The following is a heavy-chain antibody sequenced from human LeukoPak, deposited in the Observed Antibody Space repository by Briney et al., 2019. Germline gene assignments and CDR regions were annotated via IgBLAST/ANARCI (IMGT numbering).Heavy chain of an antibody. Sequence: ASVKVSCKASGYTFTGYYMHWVRQAPGQGLEWMGWINLNSGGTNYAQKFQGRVTMTRDTSISTAYMELSRLRSDDTAVYYCARVTYSGSYYFLDYWGQGTLVTVSS. D-gene: IGHD1-26*01. V-gene: IGHV1-2*02. CDR3: ARVTYSGSYYFLDY. CDR1: GYTFTGYY. CDR2: INLNSGGT. J-gene: IGHJ4*02.